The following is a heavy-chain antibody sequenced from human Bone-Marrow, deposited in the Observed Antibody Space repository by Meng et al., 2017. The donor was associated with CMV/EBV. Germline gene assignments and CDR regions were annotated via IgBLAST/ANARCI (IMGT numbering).Heavy chain of an antibody. Sequence: SGISRKTSGVGVVWIRQPPGRALEWLALIYWNDNKRYRSSLKSRLTITKETSKNQVVLTMTDVDPVDTGTYYCAHFMTTVTTGWFDPWGQGILVTVSS. D-gene: IGHD4-11*01. CDR3: AHFMTTVTTGWFDP. J-gene: IGHJ5*02. CDR2: IYWNDNK. CDR1: GISRKTSGVG. V-gene: IGHV2-5*01.